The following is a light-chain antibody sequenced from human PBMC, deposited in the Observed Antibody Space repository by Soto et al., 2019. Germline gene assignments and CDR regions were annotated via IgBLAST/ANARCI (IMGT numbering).Light chain of an antibody. V-gene: IGKV1-9*01. J-gene: IGKJ1*01. CDR1: QGISSF. CDR3: QQLTSYPPT. Sequence: DIQLTQSPSFLSASVGDRVTITCRASQGISSFLAWYQQKPGKAPKLLIYVASTLQSGVPSRFSGSGSGTEFTLTISSLQPEDFAIYFCQQLTSYPPTFGQGTKVEIK. CDR2: VAS.